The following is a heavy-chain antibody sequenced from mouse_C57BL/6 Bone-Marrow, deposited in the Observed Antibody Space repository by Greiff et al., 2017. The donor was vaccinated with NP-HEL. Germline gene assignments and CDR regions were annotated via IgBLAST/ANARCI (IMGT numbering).Heavy chain of an antibody. D-gene: IGHD2-4*01. CDR1: GFTFSDYY. Sequence: EVMLVESEGGLVQPGSSMKLSCTASGFTFSDYYMAWVRQVPEKGLEWVANINYDGSSTYYLDSLKSRFIISRDHAKNILYLQMSSLKSEDTATYYCAREGGLRRRTYAMDYWGQGTSVTVSS. V-gene: IGHV5-16*01. J-gene: IGHJ4*01. CDR3: AREGGLRRRTYAMDY. CDR2: INYDGSST.